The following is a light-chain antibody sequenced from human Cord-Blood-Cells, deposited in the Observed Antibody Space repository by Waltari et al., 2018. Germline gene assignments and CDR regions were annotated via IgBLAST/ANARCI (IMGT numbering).Light chain of an antibody. V-gene: IGLV1-51*02. CDR2: ENN. CDR3: GTWDSSLSANWV. J-gene: IGLJ3*02. CDR1: SSNIGNNY. Sequence: QSVLTQPPSVSAAPGQKVTISCSGSSSNIGNNYVSWYQQLPGTAPKLLIYENNKRPPGIPARFSGSKSGTSATLGITGLQTGDEADYYCGTWDSSLSANWVFGGGTKLTVL.